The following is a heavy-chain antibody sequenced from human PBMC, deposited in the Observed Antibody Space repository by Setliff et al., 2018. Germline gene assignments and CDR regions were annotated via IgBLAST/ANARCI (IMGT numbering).Heavy chain of an antibody. V-gene: IGHV4-61*09. J-gene: IGHJ4*02. Sequence: SETLSLTCSVSGASITSGGFYWTWIRQPAGKGLEWIGHISPSGSTTYNPSVKSRVTISLDTSKNHFSLKLDSVTVADTALYYCARSPSSGAYWNPRPFYSDYWARGTLVTVS. CDR2: ISPSGST. CDR3: ARSPSSGAYWNPRPFYSDY. D-gene: IGHD1-26*01. CDR1: GASITSGGFY.